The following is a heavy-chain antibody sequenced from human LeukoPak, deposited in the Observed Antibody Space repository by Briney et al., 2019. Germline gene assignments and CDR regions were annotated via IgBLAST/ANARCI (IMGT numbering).Heavy chain of an antibody. Sequence: ASVKVSCKASGYTFTSYAMHWVRQAPGQRLEWMGWIHAGNGNTKYSQNFQGRVTFTRDTSASTAYMELSSLRSEDTAVYYCARPIGYSSGGFDLWGRGTLVTVSS. CDR3: ARPIGYSSGGFDL. CDR2: IHAGNGNT. V-gene: IGHV1-3*01. CDR1: GYTFTSYA. D-gene: IGHD6-19*01. J-gene: IGHJ2*01.